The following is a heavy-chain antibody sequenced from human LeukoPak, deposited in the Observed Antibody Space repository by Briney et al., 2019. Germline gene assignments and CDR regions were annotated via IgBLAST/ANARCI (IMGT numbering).Heavy chain of an antibody. CDR3: ASSGHGGSYRYRDH. Sequence: GGSLRLSCAASGFTFSSYAMHWVRQAPGKGLEWVAVISYDGSNKYYADSVKGRFTISRDNSKNTLYLQMNSLRAEDTAVYYCASSGHGGSYRYRDHWGQGTLVTVSS. CDR1: GFTFSSYA. D-gene: IGHD3-16*02. V-gene: IGHV3-30*04. CDR2: ISYDGSNK. J-gene: IGHJ4*02.